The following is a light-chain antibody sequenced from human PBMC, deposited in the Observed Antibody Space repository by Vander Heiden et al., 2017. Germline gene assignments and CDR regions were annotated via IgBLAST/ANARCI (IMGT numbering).Light chain of an antibody. J-gene: IGLJ2*01. V-gene: IGLV2-11*01. CDR2: DVS. CDR3: CSYAGSYTLV. CDR1: SSDVGGYNY. Sequence: QSALTQPRSVSASPGQPVTISCTGTSSDVGGYNYVSWYQQHPGKAPKLMIYDVSKRPSGVPDRFSGSKSGNTASLTISGLQAEDEADYYCCSYAGSYTLVFGGGTKLTVL.